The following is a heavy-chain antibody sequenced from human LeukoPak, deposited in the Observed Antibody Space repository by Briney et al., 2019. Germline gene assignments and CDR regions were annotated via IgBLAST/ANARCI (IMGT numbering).Heavy chain of an antibody. CDR2: ISGYNGNT. D-gene: IGHD2-15*01. Sequence: GASVKVSCKASGYTFTNYGLSWVRQAPGQGLEWMGWISGYNGNTNYAQKFQGRVTMTTDTSTSTVYMELSSLRSEDTAVYYCAREYSGGNFDYWGQGTLVTVSS. CDR1: GYTFTNYG. CDR3: AREYSGGNFDY. V-gene: IGHV1-18*01. J-gene: IGHJ4*01.